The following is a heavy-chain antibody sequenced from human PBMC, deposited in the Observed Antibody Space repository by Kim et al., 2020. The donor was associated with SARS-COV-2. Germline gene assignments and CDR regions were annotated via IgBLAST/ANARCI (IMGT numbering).Heavy chain of an antibody. D-gene: IGHD6-13*01. CDR3: SSAAGTGAHDY. CDR1: GFTFSSYS. V-gene: IGHV3-21*01. J-gene: IGHJ4*02. Sequence: GGSLRLSCAASGFTFSSYSMNWVRQPPGTGLEWVSSISSSSSYIYYADSVKGRFTISRDNAKNSLYLQMNSLRAEDTAVYYCSSAAGTGAHDYWGQGTLLTDSS. CDR2: ISSSSSYI.